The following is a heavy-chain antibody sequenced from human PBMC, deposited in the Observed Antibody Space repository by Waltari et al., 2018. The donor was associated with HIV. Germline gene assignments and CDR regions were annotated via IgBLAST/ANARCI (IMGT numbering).Heavy chain of an antibody. CDR2: INPNSGGT. CDR3: ARDQGGIAVAGTPGDY. Sequence: QVQLVQSGAEVKKPGASVKVSCKASGYTLPGYYMHWVRQASGQGLEWMGWINPNSGGTNDAQKFQGRVTMTRDTSISTAYMELSRLRSDDTAVYYCARDQGGIAVAGTPGDYWGQGTLVTVSS. D-gene: IGHD6-19*01. V-gene: IGHV1-2*02. CDR1: GYTLPGYY. J-gene: IGHJ4*02.